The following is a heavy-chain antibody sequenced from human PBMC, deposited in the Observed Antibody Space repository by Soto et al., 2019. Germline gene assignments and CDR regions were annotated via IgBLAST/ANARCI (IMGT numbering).Heavy chain of an antibody. V-gene: IGHV1-2*02. CDR2: INPNSGGT. CDR3: ARGRITIFGVVTLSPSYYGMDV. CDR1: GYTFTGYY. D-gene: IGHD3-3*01. J-gene: IGHJ6*02. Sequence: QVQLVQSGAEVKKPGASVKVSCKASGYTFTGYYMHWVRQAPGQGLEWMGWINPNSGGTNYAQKFQGRVTMTRDTSISTAYMELSRLRSDDTAMYYCARGRITIFGVVTLSPSYYGMDVWGQGTTVTVSS.